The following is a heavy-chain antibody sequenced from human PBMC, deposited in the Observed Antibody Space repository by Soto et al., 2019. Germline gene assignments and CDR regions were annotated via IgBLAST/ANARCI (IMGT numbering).Heavy chain of an antibody. CDR2: MNPNSGNT. CDR3: ARRGGVNYYGSGSYYTRANKNWFAP. J-gene: IGHJ5*02. Sequence: QVQLVQSGAEVKKPGASVKVSCKASGYTFTSYDINWVRQATGQGLEWMGWMNPNSGNTGYAQKFQGRVTMTRNTSISNAYMELSSLRSEDTAVYYCARRGGVNYYGSGSYYTRANKNWFAPWGQGTLVTVSS. D-gene: IGHD3-10*01. V-gene: IGHV1-8*01. CDR1: GYTFTSYD.